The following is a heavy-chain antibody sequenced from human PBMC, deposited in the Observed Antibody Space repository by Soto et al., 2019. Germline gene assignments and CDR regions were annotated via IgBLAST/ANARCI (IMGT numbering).Heavy chain of an antibody. CDR3: ARVVPGAEAWFGP. D-gene: IGHD2-2*01. Sequence: QVQMVESGGGVVQPGRSLRLSCAASGFSFSAYGLHWVRQAPGKGLEWLGWISLYSDGTNYAQKFQGRVSMTTDTSTTTAYMELRSLRSDDTAVYYCARVVPGAEAWFGPWGQGTLVTVSS. CDR1: GFSFSAYG. CDR2: ISLYSDGT. V-gene: IGHV1-18*01. J-gene: IGHJ5*02.